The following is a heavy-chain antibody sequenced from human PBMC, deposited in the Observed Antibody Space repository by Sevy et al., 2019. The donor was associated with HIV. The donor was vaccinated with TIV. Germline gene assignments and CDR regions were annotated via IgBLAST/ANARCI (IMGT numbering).Heavy chain of an antibody. CDR2: IYHSGST. V-gene: IGHV4-38-2*02. Sequence: SETLSLTCTVSGYSISSGYYWGWIRQPPGKGLEWIGSIYHSGSTYYNQSLKSRVTISVDTSKNQFSLKLSSVTAADTAVYYCARDRVAVAGKSFRGEGWWFDPWGQGTLVTVSS. CDR1: GYSISSGYY. CDR3: ARDRVAVAGKSFRGEGWWFDP. J-gene: IGHJ5*02. D-gene: IGHD6-19*01.